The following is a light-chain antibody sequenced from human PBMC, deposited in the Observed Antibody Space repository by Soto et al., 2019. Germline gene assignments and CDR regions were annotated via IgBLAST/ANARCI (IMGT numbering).Light chain of an antibody. Sequence: IHITRSPSSLSSSIGDSLIITCLASQDIGTYLNWYQQKPGKAPKLLIFAASSLQSGVPSRFSGSRSGPDFTLTISSLQPEDFATYYCQQSYSSPPTFGQGTKVDIK. J-gene: IGKJ1*01. CDR1: QDIGTY. CDR3: QQSYSSPPT. V-gene: IGKV1-39*01. CDR2: AAS.